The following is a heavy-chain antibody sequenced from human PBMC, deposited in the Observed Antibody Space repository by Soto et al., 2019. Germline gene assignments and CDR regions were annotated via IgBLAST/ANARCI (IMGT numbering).Heavy chain of an antibody. CDR2: IYPGDSDT. Sequence: PGESLKISCKGSGYSFTSYWIGWVRQMPGKGLEWMGIIYPGDSDTRYSPSFQGQVTISADKSISTAYLQWSSLKASDTDMYYCARRRAILERRGIDAFDIWAQGTMVTVSS. V-gene: IGHV5-51*01. J-gene: IGHJ3*02. CDR1: GYSFTSYW. CDR3: ARRRAILERRGIDAFDI. D-gene: IGHD1-1*01.